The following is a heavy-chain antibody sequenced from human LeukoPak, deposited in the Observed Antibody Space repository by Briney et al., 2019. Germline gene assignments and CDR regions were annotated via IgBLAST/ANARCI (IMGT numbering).Heavy chain of an antibody. Sequence: PSETLSLTCAVYGGSFSGYYWSWIRQPPGKGLGWMGEINHRGSTNYNPSLKSRVTISVDTSKNQFSLKLSTVTAADTAVYYCARGRAIFGVAYYMDVWGKGTTVTVSS. CDR2: INHRGST. D-gene: IGHD3-3*01. V-gene: IGHV4-34*01. CDR3: ARGRAIFGVAYYMDV. CDR1: GGSFSGYY. J-gene: IGHJ6*03.